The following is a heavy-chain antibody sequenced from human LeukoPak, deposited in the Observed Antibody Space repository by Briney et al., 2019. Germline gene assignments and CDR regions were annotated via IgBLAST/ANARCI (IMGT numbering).Heavy chain of an antibody. CDR1: GGSISSYY. CDR2: IYYSGST. V-gene: IGHV4-59*08. Sequence: SETLSLTCTVSGGSISSYYWSWIRQPPGKGLEWIGYIYYSGSTNYNPSLKSRVTISVDTSKNQFSLKLSSVTAADTTVYYCARHAPWGYYDSSGFDYWGQGTLVTVSS. D-gene: IGHD3-22*01. J-gene: IGHJ4*02. CDR3: ARHAPWGYYDSSGFDY.